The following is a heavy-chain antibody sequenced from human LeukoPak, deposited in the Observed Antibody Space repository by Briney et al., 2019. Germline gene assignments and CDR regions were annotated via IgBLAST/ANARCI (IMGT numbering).Heavy chain of an antibody. D-gene: IGHD3-22*01. CDR3: AKLLIEYYYDSSGYLDY. CDR1: GFTFSSYA. V-gene: IGHV3-23*01. J-gene: IGHJ4*02. CDR2: ISGSGGST. Sequence: GGSLRLSCAASGFTFSSYAMSWVRQAPGKGLEWVSAISGSGGSTYYADSAKGRFTISRDNSKDTLYLQMNSLRAEDTAVYYCAKLLIEYYYDSSGYLDYWGQGTLVTVSS.